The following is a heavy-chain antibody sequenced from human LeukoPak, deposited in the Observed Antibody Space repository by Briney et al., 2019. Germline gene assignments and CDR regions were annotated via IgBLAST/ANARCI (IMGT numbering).Heavy chain of an antibody. CDR3: ERGGAYISAVAGTLDY. J-gene: IGHJ4*02. V-gene: IGHV3-21*01. D-gene: IGHD6-19*01. CDR1: GFTFSSDS. Sequence: PGGSLRLSCAASGFTFSSDSMNWVRQAPGKGLEWVSSISSSSSYIYYADSVKGRFTISRDNAKNSLYLQMNSLRAEDTAVYYCERGGAYISAVAGTLDYWGQGTLVTVSS. CDR2: ISSSSSYI.